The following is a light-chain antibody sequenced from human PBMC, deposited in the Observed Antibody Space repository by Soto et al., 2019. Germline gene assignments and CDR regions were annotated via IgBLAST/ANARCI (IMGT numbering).Light chain of an antibody. J-gene: IGKJ2*01. V-gene: IGKV1-33*01. CDR2: GAS. CDR3: QQYDKIPPT. Sequence: DIQMTQSPSSLSASVGDRVTITCQANQDISNYLNWYQQKPGKAPKLLINGASNLETGVPSRFSGSGSGTHFTFTISSLQPEDIATYYCQQYDKIPPTFGQGNKLEI. CDR1: QDISNY.